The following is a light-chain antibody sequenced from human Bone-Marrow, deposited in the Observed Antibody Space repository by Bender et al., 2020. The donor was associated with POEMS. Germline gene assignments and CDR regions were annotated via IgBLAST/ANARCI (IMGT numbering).Light chain of an antibody. CDR2: KNN. Sequence: QSVLTQPPSTSGTPGQWVTISCSGSSSNIGSNTVIWYQQFPGTAPKLLIYKNNQRPSGVPDRFSGSKSATSASLAITGLQAEDESDYYCQSFDSSLRGSVFGVGTKLTVL. CDR1: SSNIGSNT. J-gene: IGLJ2*01. V-gene: IGLV1-44*01. CDR3: QSFDSSLRGSV.